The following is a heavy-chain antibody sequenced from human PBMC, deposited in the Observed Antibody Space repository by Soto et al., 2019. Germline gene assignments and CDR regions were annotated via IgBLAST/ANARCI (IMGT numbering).Heavy chain of an antibody. CDR1: GGSLSSSSYY. CDR2: IYYSGST. J-gene: IGHJ6*03. Sequence: SETLSLTCTVSGGSLSSSSYYWSWIRQPPGKGLEWIGYIYYSGSTNYNPSLKSRVTISVDTSKNQFSLKLSSVTAADTAVYYCARSGYDILTGLNYYYYYYMDVWGKGTTVTVSS. CDR3: ARSGYDILTGLNYYYYYYMDV. D-gene: IGHD3-9*01. V-gene: IGHV4-61*01.